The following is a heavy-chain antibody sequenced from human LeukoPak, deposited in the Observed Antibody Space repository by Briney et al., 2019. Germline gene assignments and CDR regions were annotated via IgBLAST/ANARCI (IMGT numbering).Heavy chain of an antibody. CDR3: ARSYDVLAAYFPPDY. J-gene: IGHJ4*02. CDR2: IRSKRYGGTT. D-gene: IGHD3-9*01. CDR1: GFTFGESV. V-gene: IGHV3-49*03. Sequence: PGGSLRLSCTTSGFTFGESVMSWFRQAPGKGLEWVGFIRSKRYGGTTQYAASVKGRFTISRDDPKSIAYLQMNSLKTEDTAVYFCARSYDVLAAYFPPDYWGQGTLVTVSS.